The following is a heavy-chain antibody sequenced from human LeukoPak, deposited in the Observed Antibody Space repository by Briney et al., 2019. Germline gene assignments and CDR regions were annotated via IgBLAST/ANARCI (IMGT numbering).Heavy chain of an antibody. CDR1: GYTFTTNG. D-gene: IGHD1-26*01. CDR2: ISGYNGKT. CDR3: ARDPHAGGMDV. J-gene: IGHJ6*02. Sequence: ASVKVSCKASGYTFTTNGISWVRQAPGQGLEWMGWISGYNGKTEYAQKVQGRVTMTTETSTSTAHMEVRSLRSDDTAAYYCARDPHAGGMDVWGQGTTVIVSS. V-gene: IGHV1-18*01.